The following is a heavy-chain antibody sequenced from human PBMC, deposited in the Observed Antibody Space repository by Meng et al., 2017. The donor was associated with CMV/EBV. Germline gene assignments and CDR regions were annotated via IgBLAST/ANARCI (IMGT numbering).Heavy chain of an antibody. Sequence: SVKVSCKASGGTFSSYAISWVRQAPGQGLEWMGGIIPIFGTANYAQKFQGRVTITTDESTSTAYMELSSLRSGDTAVYYCARGGFRNYYDSSGYTKDAFDIWGQGTMVTVSS. J-gene: IGHJ3*02. CDR2: IIPIFGTA. CDR3: ARGGFRNYYDSSGYTKDAFDI. V-gene: IGHV1-69*05. D-gene: IGHD3-22*01. CDR1: GGTFSSYA.